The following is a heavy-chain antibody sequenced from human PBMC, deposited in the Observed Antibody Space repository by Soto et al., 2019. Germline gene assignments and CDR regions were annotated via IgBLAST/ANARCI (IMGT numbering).Heavy chain of an antibody. D-gene: IGHD6-19*01. CDR2: IDPSDSYT. CDR1: GYSFSIYW. J-gene: IGHJ4*02. CDR3: ARRFEVAGADY. V-gene: IGHV5-10-1*01. Sequence: GESLKISCNGSGYSFSIYWINWVRQMPGKGLEWMGRIDPSDSYTNYSPSFQGHVTISADRSISTAYLQWSSLKASDTAMYYCARRFEVAGADYWGQGALVTVS.